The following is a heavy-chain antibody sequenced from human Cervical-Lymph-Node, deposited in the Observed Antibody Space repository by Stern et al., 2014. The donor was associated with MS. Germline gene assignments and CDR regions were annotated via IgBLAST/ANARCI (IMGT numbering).Heavy chain of an antibody. CDR3: VRYCSGGSCPDV. Sequence: AQLQESGPGLVKPSETLSLTCTVSGDSISSHYWTWMRQPPGKGLEWIGYILYSVSSRSNPSLKSRVPMSIDTSKNQISLRLTSVSAADTAVYDCVRYCSGGSCPDVWGQGTTVTVP. CDR1: GDSISSHY. CDR2: ILYSVSS. J-gene: IGHJ6*02. V-gene: IGHV4-59*11. D-gene: IGHD2-15*01.